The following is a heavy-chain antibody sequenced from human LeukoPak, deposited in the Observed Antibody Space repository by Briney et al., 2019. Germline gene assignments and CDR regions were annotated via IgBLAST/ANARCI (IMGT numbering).Heavy chain of an antibody. D-gene: IGHD3-3*01. CDR1: GYTFTSYA. J-gene: IGHJ6*02. CDR2: INAGNGNT. Sequence: VASVKVSCKASGYTFTSYAMHWVRQAPGLRLEWMGWINAGNGNTKYSQKFQGRVTITRDTSASTAYMELSSLRSEDTAVYYCATVGAYYDFWSGYYTTYYYGMDVWGQGTTVTVSS. V-gene: IGHV1-3*01. CDR3: ATVGAYYDFWSGYYTTYYYGMDV.